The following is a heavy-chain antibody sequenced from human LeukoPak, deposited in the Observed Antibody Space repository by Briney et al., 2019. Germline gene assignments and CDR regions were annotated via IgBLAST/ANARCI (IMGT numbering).Heavy chain of an antibody. CDR1: GFTFSYYN. J-gene: IGHJ1*01. Sequence: PGGSLRLSCAASGFTFSYYNMNWVRQAPGRGREWVSSISSSSSYVYYADSVKGRFTISRDNAKNSLYLQMNSLRAEDTAVYYCARDPPSFQHWGQGTLVTVSS. CDR2: ISSSSSYV. V-gene: IGHV3-21*01. CDR3: ARDPPSFQH.